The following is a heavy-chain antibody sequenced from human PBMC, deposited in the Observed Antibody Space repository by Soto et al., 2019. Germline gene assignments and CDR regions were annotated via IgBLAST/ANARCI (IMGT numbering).Heavy chain of an antibody. J-gene: IGHJ4*02. CDR2: IYTSGDT. CDR1: GGSISNYY. V-gene: IGHV4-4*07. D-gene: IGHD3-22*01. CDR3: ATDAYYYDTSGYYLRDN. Sequence: PSETLSLTCTVSGGSISNYYWSWIRQPAGKGLEWIGRIYTSGDTYYNPALNSRVAMSVDTSKNQFSLRLSSVTAADTAVYYCATDAYYYDTSGYYLRDNWGQGPLVTVSS.